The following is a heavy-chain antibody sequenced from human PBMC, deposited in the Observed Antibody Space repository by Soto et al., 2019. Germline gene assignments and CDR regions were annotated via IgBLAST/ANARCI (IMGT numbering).Heavy chain of an antibody. V-gene: IGHV4-39*01. Sequence: SETLSLTCSVSGGSISTSSYFWGWIRQPPGKGLEWIGSIYYSGSTYYNPSLKSRVTVSVDTSKNQFSLKLSSVTAADTAVYYCARHPSDFWFDPWGQGTLVTVS. CDR2: IYYSGST. CDR1: GGSISTSSYF. CDR3: ARHPSDFWFDP. J-gene: IGHJ5*02. D-gene: IGHD2-21*02.